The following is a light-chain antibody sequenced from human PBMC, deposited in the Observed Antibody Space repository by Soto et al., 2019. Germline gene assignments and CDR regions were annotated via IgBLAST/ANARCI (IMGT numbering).Light chain of an antibody. V-gene: IGKV3-20*01. CDR3: QKYANSPIT. CDR1: QPVSGNF. J-gene: IGKJ5*01. Sequence: ELVLTQSPGTLSLSPGESATLSCRASQPVSGNFLAWYQQKPGLAPRLLIYGVSSRASGIPDRFFGSGSGTDFTLTINRLEPEDFAVYYCQKYANSPITFGQGTRLEIK. CDR2: GVS.